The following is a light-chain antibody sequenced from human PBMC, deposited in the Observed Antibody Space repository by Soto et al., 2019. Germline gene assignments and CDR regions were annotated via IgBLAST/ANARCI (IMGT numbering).Light chain of an antibody. CDR2: DAS. CDR1: QSISSW. J-gene: IGKJ1*01. Sequence: DIQMTQSPSTLSASVGDRVTITCRASQSISSWLAWYQQKPGKAPKLLIYDASSLESGVPSRFSGSGSGTEFTLTISSLQPEDFATYYCQQYSSYWTFAQGTKVDIK. V-gene: IGKV1-5*01. CDR3: QQYSSYWT.